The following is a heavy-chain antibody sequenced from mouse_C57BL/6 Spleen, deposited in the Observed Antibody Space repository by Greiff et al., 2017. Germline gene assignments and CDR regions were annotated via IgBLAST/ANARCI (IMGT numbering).Heavy chain of an antibody. Sequence: VQLQESGAELAKPGASVKLSCKASGYTFTSYWMHWVKQSPGQGLEWIGYINPSSGDTKYNQKFKDKATVTADKSSSTAYMQMSSLTYDDSAVYSCARSEVVEWLDYWGQGTPLTVSS. CDR1: GYTFTSYW. CDR2: INPSSGDT. CDR3: ARSEVVEWLDY. J-gene: IGHJ2*01. V-gene: IGHV1-7*01. D-gene: IGHD1-1*01.